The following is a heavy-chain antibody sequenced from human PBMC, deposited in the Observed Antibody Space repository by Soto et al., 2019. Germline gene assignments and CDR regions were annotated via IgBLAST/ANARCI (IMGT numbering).Heavy chain of an antibody. D-gene: IGHD3-22*01. Sequence: QVQLVESGGGVVRPGTSLRLSCAASGFTFSSYGMHWVRQAPGKGLEWVAVIWYDGSNKYYADSVKGRFTISRDNSKNTLYLQMNSLGAEDTAVYYCATEGESSGYYYIYDGMGGWGQGTMVTVAS. J-gene: IGHJ6*01. V-gene: IGHV3-33*01. CDR1: GFTFSSYG. CDR3: ATEGESSGYYYIYDGMGG. CDR2: IWYDGSNK.